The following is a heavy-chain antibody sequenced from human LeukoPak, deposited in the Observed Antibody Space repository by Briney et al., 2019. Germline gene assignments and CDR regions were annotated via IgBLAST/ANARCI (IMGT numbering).Heavy chain of an antibody. Sequence: SETLSLTCAVSGGSISSGGYSWSWIRQPPGKGLEWIGYIYHSGSTYYNPSLKSRVTISVDTSKNQFSLKLSSVTAADTAVYYCARVYCGGDCYGIDYWGQGTLVTVSS. CDR1: GGSISSGGYS. V-gene: IGHV4-30-2*05. CDR2: IYHSGST. D-gene: IGHD2-21*02. CDR3: ARVYCGGDCYGIDY. J-gene: IGHJ4*02.